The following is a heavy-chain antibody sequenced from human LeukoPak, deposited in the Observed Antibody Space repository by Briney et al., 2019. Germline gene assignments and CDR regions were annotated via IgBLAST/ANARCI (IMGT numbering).Heavy chain of an antibody. D-gene: IGHD4-17*01. J-gene: IGHJ2*01. V-gene: IGHV3-21*01. CDR1: GFTFSNYW. CDR2: ISTSSTII. CDR3: ARDRGFGDSLYWYFDL. Sequence: GGSLRLSCAASGFTFSNYWMTWVRQAPGKGLEWVSYISTSSTIIYYVDSVKGRFTISRDNAKNSLYLQLNSLRAEDTAVYYCARDRGFGDSLYWYFDLWGRGTMVTVSS.